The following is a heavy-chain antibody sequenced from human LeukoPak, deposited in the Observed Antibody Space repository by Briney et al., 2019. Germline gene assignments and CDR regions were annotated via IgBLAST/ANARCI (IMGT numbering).Heavy chain of an antibody. CDR2: INPSGGST. CDR1: GYTFTSYY. V-gene: IGHV1-46*01. J-gene: IGHJ5*02. Sequence: ASVKVSCKASGYTFTSYYMHWVRQAPGQGLEWMGIINPSGGSTSYAQKFQGRVTMTRDTSTSTVYMELSSLRSEDTAVYYCARDSDTAAAGGWGSFDPWGQGTLVTVSS. CDR3: ARDSDTAAAGGWGSFDP. D-gene: IGHD6-13*01.